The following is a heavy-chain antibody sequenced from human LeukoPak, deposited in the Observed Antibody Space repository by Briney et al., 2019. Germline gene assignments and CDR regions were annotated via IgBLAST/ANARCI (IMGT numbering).Heavy chain of an antibody. CDR2: IWYDGSNT. J-gene: IGHJ3*02. V-gene: IGHV3-33*01. CDR1: GFTFSSYD. CDR3: ARDMTIFGEGAFDI. Sequence: GRSLRLSCAASGFTFSSYDMHWVRQAPGQGLEWVAVIWYDGSNTYYADSVKGRFTISRDNSKNTLYLRMNSLRAEDTAVYYCARDMTIFGEGAFDIWGQGTMVTVSS. D-gene: IGHD3-3*01.